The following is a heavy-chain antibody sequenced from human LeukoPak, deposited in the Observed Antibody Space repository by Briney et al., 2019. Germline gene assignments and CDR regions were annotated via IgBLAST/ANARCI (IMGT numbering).Heavy chain of an antibody. J-gene: IGHJ4*02. D-gene: IGHD1-26*01. Sequence: GGSLRLSCAASGFTFTSYYMHWVRQAPGKGLVWVSRISGDGSNTIYADSVKGRFTISRDNAKNSLYLQMNSLTTEDTALYYCAKGVYSGSYYGHMVYWGQGTLVTVSS. CDR2: ISGDGSNT. CDR3: AKGVYSGSYYGHMVY. CDR1: GFTFTSYY. V-gene: IGHV3-74*01.